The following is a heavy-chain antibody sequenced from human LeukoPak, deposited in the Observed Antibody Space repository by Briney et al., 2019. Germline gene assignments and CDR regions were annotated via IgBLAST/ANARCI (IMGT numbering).Heavy chain of an antibody. V-gene: IGHV3-23*01. Sequence: PGGSLRLSCAASGFTFSSYAMSWVRQAPGKGLEWVSAISGSGGSTYYADSVKGRFTISRDNSKNTLYLQMNSLRAEDTAVYHCATSLVGATNGWFDPWGQGTLVTVSS. J-gene: IGHJ5*02. CDR1: GFTFSSYA. CDR3: ATSLVGATNGWFDP. CDR2: ISGSGGST. D-gene: IGHD1-26*01.